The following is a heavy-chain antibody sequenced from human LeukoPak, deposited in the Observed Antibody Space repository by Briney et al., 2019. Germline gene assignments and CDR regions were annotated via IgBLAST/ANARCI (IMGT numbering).Heavy chain of an antibody. CDR2: INHSGST. Sequence: SETLPLTCAVYGGSFSGYYWSWIRQPPGKGLEWIGEINHSGSTNYNPSLKSRVTISVDTSKNQFSLKLSSVTAADTAVYYCARASDYSRYYYYYMDVWGKGTTVTVSS. D-gene: IGHD4-11*01. V-gene: IGHV4-34*01. CDR1: GGSFSGYY. J-gene: IGHJ6*03. CDR3: ARASDYSRYYYYYMDV.